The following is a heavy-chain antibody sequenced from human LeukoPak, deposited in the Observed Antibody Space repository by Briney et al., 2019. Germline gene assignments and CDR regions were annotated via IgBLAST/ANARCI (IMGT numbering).Heavy chain of an antibody. V-gene: IGHV3-23*01. CDR1: GFTFSSYA. Sequence: PGGSLRLSCAASGFTFSSYAMSWVRQAPGKGLEWVSAISGSGGSTSYADSVKGRFTISRDNSRNTLYLQMNSLRAEGTAVYYCATTPYYYADDAFDIWGQGTMVTVSS. CDR3: ATTPYYYADDAFDI. J-gene: IGHJ3*02. D-gene: IGHD3-10*01. CDR2: ISGSGGST.